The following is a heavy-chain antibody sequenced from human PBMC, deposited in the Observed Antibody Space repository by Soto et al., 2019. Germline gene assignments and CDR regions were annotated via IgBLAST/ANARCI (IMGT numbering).Heavy chain of an antibody. J-gene: IGHJ5*02. CDR3: AKLGSAGTLFAWFDP. CDR1: GSIFRGYG. D-gene: IGHD1-1*01. V-gene: IGHV3-33*06. CDR2: IRYDGSNI. Sequence: GGSLRLSCAASGSIFRGYGMHWVRQAPGKGLEWVAVIRYDGSNINYADSVMGRFTISRDNSKNTLYLEMNSLRAEDTAVYYCAKLGSAGTLFAWFDPWGQGTLVTVSS.